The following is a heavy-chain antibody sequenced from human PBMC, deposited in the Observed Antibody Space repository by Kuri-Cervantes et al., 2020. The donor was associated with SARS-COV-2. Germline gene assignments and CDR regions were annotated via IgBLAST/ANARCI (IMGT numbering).Heavy chain of an antibody. D-gene: IGHD2/OR15-2a*01. CDR1: GVSVTTFGSY. CDR2: IYYNGST. CDR3: ARGAID. J-gene: IGHJ4*02. Sequence: LRLSCTVSGVSVTTFGSYWTWIRQPPGKGLEWVGYIYYNGSTYYNPSLRSRVIVSVDRSKNQFSLNLNSVTAADTALYYCARGAIDWGRGTLVTVSS. V-gene: IGHV4-31*02.